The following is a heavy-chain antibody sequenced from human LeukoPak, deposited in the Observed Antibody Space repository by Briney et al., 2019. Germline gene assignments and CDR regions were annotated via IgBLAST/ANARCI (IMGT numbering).Heavy chain of an antibody. D-gene: IGHD5-18*01. CDR1: GFTFSSYA. V-gene: IGHV3-23*01. Sequence: PGGSLRLSCAASGFTFSSYAVSWVRQAPGKGLEWVSTISGTGDSTYYADSVKGRFTISRDNSKNTLYLQMSSLRAEDTAVYYCVKDPKPQNKYSYGDYWGQGTLVTVSS. CDR3: VKDPKPQNKYSYGDY. CDR2: ISGTGDST. J-gene: IGHJ4*02.